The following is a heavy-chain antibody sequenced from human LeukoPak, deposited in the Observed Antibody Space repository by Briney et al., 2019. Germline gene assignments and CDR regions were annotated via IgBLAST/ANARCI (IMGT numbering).Heavy chain of an antibody. V-gene: IGHV3-33*01. CDR2: IRYDGSNK. Sequence: GRSLRLSCAASGFTFSSYGMHWVRQAPGKGLEWVAVIRYDGSNKYYADSVKGRFTISRDNSKNTLYLQMNSLRAEDTAVYYCARAYYDSSFDYWGQGTLVTDSS. J-gene: IGHJ4*02. CDR3: ARAYYDSSFDY. CDR1: GFTFSSYG. D-gene: IGHD3-22*01.